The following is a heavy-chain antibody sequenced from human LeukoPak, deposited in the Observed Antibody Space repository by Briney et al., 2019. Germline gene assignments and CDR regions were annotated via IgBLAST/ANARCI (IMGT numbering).Heavy chain of an antibody. CDR3: ARLSRGASWTHLDY. CDR1: GYTFTIYG. D-gene: IGHD2-2*01. J-gene: IGHJ4*02. V-gene: IGHV1-18*01. CDR2: ISAYNGNT. Sequence: ASVKVSFKASGYTFTIYGISWVRQAPGQGLEWMGWISAYNGNTNYAQKLQGRVTMTTDTSTSTAYMELRSLRSDDTAVYYCARLSRGASWTHLDYWGQGTLVTVSS.